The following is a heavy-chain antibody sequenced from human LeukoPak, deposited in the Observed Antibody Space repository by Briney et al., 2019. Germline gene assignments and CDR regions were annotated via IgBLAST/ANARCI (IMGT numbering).Heavy chain of an antibody. CDR3: ARVLIGGYYFDY. CDR2: IYYSGST. Sequence: SETLSLTCTVSGGSVSSGSYYWSWIRQPPGKGLEWIGYIYYSGSTNYNPSLKSRVTISVDTSKNQFSLKLSSVTAADTAVYYCARVLIGGYYFDYWGQGTLVTVSS. CDR1: GGSVSSGSYY. D-gene: IGHD3-22*01. V-gene: IGHV4-61*01. J-gene: IGHJ4*02.